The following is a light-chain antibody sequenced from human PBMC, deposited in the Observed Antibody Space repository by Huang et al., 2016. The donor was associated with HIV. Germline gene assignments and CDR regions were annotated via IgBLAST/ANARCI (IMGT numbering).Light chain of an antibody. CDR2: GAS. CDR1: AGVSNN. CDR3: QQYNNWPPWT. Sequence: IVMTQSPATLSVSPGERATLSCRASAGVSNNVAWYQQRPGQTPRLLIHGASTRHTGIPAKFSGRGSGTEFTLTITRLQPEDSAVYYCQQYNNWPPWTFGPGTQVEI. V-gene: IGKV3D-15*01. J-gene: IGKJ1*01.